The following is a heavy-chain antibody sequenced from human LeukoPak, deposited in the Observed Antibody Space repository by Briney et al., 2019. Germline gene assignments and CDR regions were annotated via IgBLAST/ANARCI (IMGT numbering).Heavy chain of an antibody. CDR3: ARDTTGIVGADAFDI. J-gene: IGHJ3*02. CDR1: GGSISSSSYY. Sequence: PSETLSLTCTVSGGSISSSSYYWGWIRQPPGKGLEWIGSIYYSGSTYYNPSLKSRVTISVDTSKNQFSLKLSSVTAADTAVYYCARDTTGIVGADAFDIWGQGTMVTVSS. D-gene: IGHD1-26*01. CDR2: IYYSGST. V-gene: IGHV4-39*07.